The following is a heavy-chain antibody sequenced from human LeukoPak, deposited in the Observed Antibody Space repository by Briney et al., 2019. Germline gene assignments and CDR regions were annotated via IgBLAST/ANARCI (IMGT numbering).Heavy chain of an antibody. D-gene: IGHD1-26*01. CDR3: SRLGSSGSYFDY. J-gene: IGHJ4*02. V-gene: IGHV3-49*04. Sequence: GRSLRLSCTASGFTFDDSAMNWVRQAPGKGLEWVGFIRSKVYGGTTEYAASVKGRFTISRDDSKSIAYLQMNSLKTEDTAVYYCSRLGSSGSYFDYWGQGTLVTVSS. CDR1: GFTFDDSA. CDR2: IRSKVYGGTT.